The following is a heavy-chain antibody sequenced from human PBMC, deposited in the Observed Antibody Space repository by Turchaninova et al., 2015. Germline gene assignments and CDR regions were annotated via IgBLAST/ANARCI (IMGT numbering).Heavy chain of an antibody. Sequence: QEQVQQWGAGIRKPSETLSSTCTVRGGDFSGKYWSCIRQSPGKGLEWIGEIKHSGSTNYNPSLKRRVTISVDTSKNQVSLKLNSVAAADTAVYYCAVVVTATRYPGYFDSWGQGSLVTVSS. CDR2: IKHSGST. CDR3: AVVVTATRYPGYFDS. CDR1: GGDFSGKY. D-gene: IGHD2-15*01. J-gene: IGHJ4*02. V-gene: IGHV4-34*01.